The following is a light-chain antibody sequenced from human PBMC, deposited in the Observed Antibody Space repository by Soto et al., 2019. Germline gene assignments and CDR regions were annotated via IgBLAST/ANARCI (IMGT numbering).Light chain of an antibody. CDR3: QQYISSPLT. V-gene: IGKV3-20*01. Sequence: VLTQSPGTLSLSPGERATLSCRASQSISNSDLACYQQKPGQAPRLGNYGASKRATGLPNRFSASWSGTSLPLTIRRLEPEDFGVYYCQQYISSPLTFGQGTKVDI. J-gene: IGKJ1*01. CDR1: QSISNSD. CDR2: GAS.